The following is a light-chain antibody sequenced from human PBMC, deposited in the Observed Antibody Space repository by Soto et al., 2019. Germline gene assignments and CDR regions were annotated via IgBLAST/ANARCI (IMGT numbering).Light chain of an antibody. Sequence: IQLTQSPAFLSSSAGDRAPLSCRASQGISSYLAWYQQKPGQAPKLLIYAASTLQSGVPLRFSGSGSGTEFTLTISSLQPEDFATYYCQQLNSYPLTFGQGTRLEIK. CDR3: QQLNSYPLT. CDR2: AAS. J-gene: IGKJ5*01. V-gene: IGKV1-9*01. CDR1: QGISSY.